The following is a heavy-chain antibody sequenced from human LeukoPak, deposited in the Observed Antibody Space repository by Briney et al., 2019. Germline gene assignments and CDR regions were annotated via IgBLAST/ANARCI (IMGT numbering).Heavy chain of an antibody. V-gene: IGHV1-2*02. J-gene: IGHJ4*02. CDR3: ARDGRLRNGYDNFYI. D-gene: IGHD5-18*01. CDR1: GYTFSGFY. Sequence: ASVKVSCKASGYTFSGFYINWVRQAPGQGLEWMGWINPKNGDTHYAQDFLGRFTMTRDTSISTAYMELSRLTSDDTAVYYCARDGRLRNGYDNFYIWGQGTLVTVSS. CDR2: INPKNGDT.